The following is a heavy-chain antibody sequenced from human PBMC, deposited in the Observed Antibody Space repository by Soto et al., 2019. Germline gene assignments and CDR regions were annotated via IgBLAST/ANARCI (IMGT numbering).Heavy chain of an antibody. J-gene: IGHJ5*02. CDR1: GDSISSINNY. V-gene: IGHV4-30-4*01. CDR2: ISYSGTT. CDR3: ARGRGYSYGLDP. D-gene: IGHD5-18*01. Sequence: QVQLQESGPRLVKPSQTLSLTCTVSGDSISSINNYWSWIRQPPGEGLEWIGFISYSGTTSYSPSLKSRVAISLDTSKNQFSLSLNFVTAADTAVYYCARGRGYSYGLDPWGQGSLVTVSS.